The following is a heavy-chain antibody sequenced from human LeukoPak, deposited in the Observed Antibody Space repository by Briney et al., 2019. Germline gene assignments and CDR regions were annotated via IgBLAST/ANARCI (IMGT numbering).Heavy chain of an antibody. J-gene: IGHJ6*04. CDR3: ARDVLGTVPYYYYGMDV. CDR2: ISSSSSYI. CDR1: GFTLSSYS. V-gene: IGHV3-21*01. Sequence: GALRLSCAASGFTLSSYSMNWVRQAPGKGLEWVSSISSSSSYIYYADSVKGRFIISRDNAQNSLYLQMNSLRVEDTAVYYCARDVLGTVPYYYYGMDVWGKGTTVTVSS. D-gene: IGHD2-8*02.